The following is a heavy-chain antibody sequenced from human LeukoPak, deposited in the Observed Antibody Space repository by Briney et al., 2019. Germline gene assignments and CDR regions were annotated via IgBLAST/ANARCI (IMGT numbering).Heavy chain of an antibody. J-gene: IGHJ6*03. V-gene: IGHV3-74*01. D-gene: IGHD6-13*01. Sequence: GGSLRLSCAASGFTFNNYWMHWVRQAPGKGLVWVARTNIHGTSANYADSVKGRFIISRDNANNTLYLQMNGLRDEDTGVYYALAGYYYHYMDVWGKGTTVTVSS. CDR2: TNIHGTSA. CDR3: LAGYYYHYMDV. CDR1: GFTFNNYW.